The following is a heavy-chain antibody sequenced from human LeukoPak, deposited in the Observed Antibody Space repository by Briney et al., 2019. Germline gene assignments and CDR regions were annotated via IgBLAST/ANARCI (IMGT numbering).Heavy chain of an antibody. J-gene: IGHJ5*02. V-gene: IGHV4-30-4*01. Sequence: PSQTLSLTCTVSGGSISSGDYYWTWIRQPPGKGLEWIGYIYYSGAIYYNPSLKSRVTISVDTSKNQFSLKLSSVTAADTAVYYCARSSGYYGSGSYVDPWGQGTLVTVSS. CDR1: GGSISSGDYY. CDR2: IYYSGAI. D-gene: IGHD3-10*01. CDR3: ARSSGYYGSGSYVDP.